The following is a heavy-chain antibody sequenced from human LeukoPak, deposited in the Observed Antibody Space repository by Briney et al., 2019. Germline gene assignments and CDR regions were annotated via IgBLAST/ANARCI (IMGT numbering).Heavy chain of an antibody. CDR2: ISSSSTTI. V-gene: IGHV3-48*01. J-gene: IGHJ4*02. Sequence: GGSLRLSCAASGFMFSIYSMSWVRQAPGKGLEWVSYISSSSTTIYYADSVKGRFTISRDNSKNTLYLQMNSLRAEDTAVYYCAKESPRFDYWGQGTLITVSS. CDR3: AKESPRFDY. CDR1: GFMFSIYS.